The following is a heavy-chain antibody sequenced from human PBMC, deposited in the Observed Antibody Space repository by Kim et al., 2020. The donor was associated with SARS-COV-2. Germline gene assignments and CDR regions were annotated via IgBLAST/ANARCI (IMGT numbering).Heavy chain of an antibody. V-gene: IGHV3-11*05. Sequence: GGSLRLSCTASGFSFSDYYMTWIRQAPGKGLEWLSYLSSSGDYTNYADSVKGRFTISRDNAKNSLYLQINSLRVEDTAMYYCARVKLGSRSWYVLDSWGQGTLVTVSS. CDR3: ARVKLGSRSWYVLDS. J-gene: IGHJ4*02. CDR2: LSSSGDYT. D-gene: IGHD6-13*01. CDR1: GFSFSDYY.